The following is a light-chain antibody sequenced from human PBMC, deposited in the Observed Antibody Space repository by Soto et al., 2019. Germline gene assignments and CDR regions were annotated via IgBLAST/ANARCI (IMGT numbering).Light chain of an antibody. Sequence: SYELTQPPSVSVSPGQTASITCSGDKLGTKYACWYQQKPGQSPVLVIYQDTKRPSGIQERFAGSNSGNTATLTISGTQAMDEADYYCQAWDRSTVVFGGGTKVTVL. CDR3: QAWDRSTVV. V-gene: IGLV3-1*01. J-gene: IGLJ2*01. CDR2: QDT. CDR1: KLGTKY.